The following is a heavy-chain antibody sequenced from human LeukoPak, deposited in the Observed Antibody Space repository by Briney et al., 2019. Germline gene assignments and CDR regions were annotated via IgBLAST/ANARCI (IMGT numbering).Heavy chain of an antibody. CDR3: TRRLDD. J-gene: IGHJ4*02. Sequence: PGGSLRLSCAASGFTFSSYGMHWVRQAPGKGLEWVAVISYDGSNKYYADSVKGRFTISRDNSKNTLYLQMNSLRAEDTAVYYCTRRLDDWGQGTLVTVSS. D-gene: IGHD3-16*01. V-gene: IGHV3-30*03. CDR2: ISYDGSNK. CDR1: GFTFSSYG.